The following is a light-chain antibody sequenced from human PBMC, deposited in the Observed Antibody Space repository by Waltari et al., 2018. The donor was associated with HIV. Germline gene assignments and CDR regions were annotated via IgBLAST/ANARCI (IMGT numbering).Light chain of an antibody. CDR3: QQSHSAPYT. CDR2: AAS. J-gene: IGKJ2*01. Sequence: DIQMTQSPSSLSASVGDRVTITCRASQSITNLLNWYQQKPGRAPKLLIYAASNLQSGVPSRFSGSGSGTDFTLTISSLQPDDFATFYCQQSHSAPYTFGQGTKLDIK. V-gene: IGKV1-39*01. CDR1: QSITNL.